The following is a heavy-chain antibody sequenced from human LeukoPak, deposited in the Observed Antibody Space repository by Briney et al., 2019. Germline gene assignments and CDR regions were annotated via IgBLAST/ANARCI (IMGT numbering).Heavy chain of an antibody. Sequence: ASVKVSCKASGCTFTDYYVHWVRQAPGQGLEWMGWINPHSGGSNYAQKFQGRVTMTRDTSITTAYMDLNRLRSDDTAIYYCARGRLTRGDYWGQGTLVTVSS. CDR2: INPHSGGS. D-gene: IGHD4/OR15-4a*01. CDR3: ARGRLTRGDY. J-gene: IGHJ4*02. CDR1: GCTFTDYY. V-gene: IGHV1-2*02.